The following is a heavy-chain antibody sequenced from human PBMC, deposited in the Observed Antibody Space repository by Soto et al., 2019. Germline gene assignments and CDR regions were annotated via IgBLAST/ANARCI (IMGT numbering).Heavy chain of an antibody. D-gene: IGHD4-17*01. CDR1: GFIFSNYA. CDR3: AKVLPTYDYDIRRSIDY. J-gene: IGHJ4*02. CDR2: ISFSGGST. Sequence: GSLRLSCEASGFIFSNYAMSWVRQAPGKGLEWVSGISFSGGSTYYADSVKGRFSISRDNSKNTVHLQMNSLTAEDTAVYYCAKVLPTYDYDIRRSIDYCYQGTFVTGST. V-gene: IGHV3-23*01.